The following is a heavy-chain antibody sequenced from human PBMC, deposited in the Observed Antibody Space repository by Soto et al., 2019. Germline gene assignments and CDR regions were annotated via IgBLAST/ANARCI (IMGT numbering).Heavy chain of an antibody. CDR1: GFSLSTSGMC. Sequence: SGPTLVNPTQTLTLACSFCGFSLSTSGMCVSWIRQPPGKALEWLALIDWDDDKYYSTSLKTRLTISKDTSKNQVVLTMTNMDPVDTATYYCARILYYDSSGYISFDYWGQGTLVTVSS. V-gene: IGHV2-70*01. CDR2: IDWDDDK. J-gene: IGHJ4*02. CDR3: ARILYYDSSGYISFDY. D-gene: IGHD3-22*01.